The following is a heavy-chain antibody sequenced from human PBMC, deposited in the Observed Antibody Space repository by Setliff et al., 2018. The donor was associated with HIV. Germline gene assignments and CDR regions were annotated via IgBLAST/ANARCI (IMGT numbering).Heavy chain of an antibody. CDR3: ARGYPGIAVAGLTYYYYYYMDV. D-gene: IGHD6-19*01. Sequence: ETLSLTCTVSGGSISSYYWSWIRQPPGKGLEWIGYIYYSGSTNYNPSLKSRVTISVDTSKNQFSLKLSSVTAADTAVYYCARGYPGIAVAGLTYYYYYYMDVWGKGTTVTVSS. J-gene: IGHJ6*03. V-gene: IGHV4-59*01. CDR2: IYYSGST. CDR1: GGSISSYY.